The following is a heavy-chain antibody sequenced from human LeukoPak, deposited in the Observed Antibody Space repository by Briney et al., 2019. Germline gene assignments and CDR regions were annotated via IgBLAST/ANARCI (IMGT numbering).Heavy chain of an antibody. CDR3: ARAPEGILSGYLYFDY. Sequence: GASVKVSCKASGYSFTSYGISWVRRAPGQGLEWMGWISCYNGNTKYAQKPQGRVTVTTDTSTSTAHMELRSLRSDDTAVYYCARAPEGILSGYLYFDYWGQGTLVTVSS. CDR2: ISCYNGNT. CDR1: GYSFTSYG. V-gene: IGHV1-18*01. D-gene: IGHD3-9*01. J-gene: IGHJ4*02.